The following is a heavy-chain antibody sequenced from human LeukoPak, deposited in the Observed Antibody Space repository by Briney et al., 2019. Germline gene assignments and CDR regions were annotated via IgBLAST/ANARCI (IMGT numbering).Heavy chain of an antibody. CDR2: ISWNSGSI. V-gene: IGHV3-9*01. J-gene: IGHJ5*02. Sequence: GGSLRLSCAASGFTFDDYAMHWVRQAPGKGLEWDSGISWNSGSIVYADSVKGRFTISRDNAKNSLYLQMNSLRAEDTALYYCAKDMKAMATNWFDPWGQGTLVTVSS. CDR1: GFTFDDYA. CDR3: AKDMKAMATNWFDP. D-gene: IGHD5-18*01.